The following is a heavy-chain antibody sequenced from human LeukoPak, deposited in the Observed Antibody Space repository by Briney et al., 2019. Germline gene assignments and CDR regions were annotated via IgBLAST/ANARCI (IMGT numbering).Heavy chain of an antibody. J-gene: IGHJ4*02. CDR1: GYTFTGYY. Sequence: GASVKVSCKASGYTFTGYYMHWVRQAPGQGLEWMGWINPNSGGTNYAQKFQVRVTMNRDTSISTAYMELSRLRSDDTAVYYCAREDRELYSRRYLFLGWGQGNLVTVSS. CDR2: INPNSGGT. D-gene: IGHD1-26*01. CDR3: AREDRELYSRRYLFLG. V-gene: IGHV1-2*02.